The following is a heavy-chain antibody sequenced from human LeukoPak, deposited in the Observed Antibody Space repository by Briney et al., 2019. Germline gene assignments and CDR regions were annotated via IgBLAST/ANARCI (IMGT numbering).Heavy chain of an antibody. V-gene: IGHV4-39*01. Sequence: SETLSLTCTVSGGSISGSSYYWGWIRQPPGKGLEWIGSIYYSGSTYYNPSLKSRVTISVDTSKNQSSLKLNSVTATDTAAYYCARHYGPWGQGTLVTVSS. CDR2: IYYSGST. D-gene: IGHD3-10*01. CDR1: GGSISGSSYY. CDR3: ARHYGP. J-gene: IGHJ4*02.